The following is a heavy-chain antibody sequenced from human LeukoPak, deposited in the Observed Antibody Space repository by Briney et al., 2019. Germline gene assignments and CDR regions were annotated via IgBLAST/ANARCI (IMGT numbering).Heavy chain of an antibody. CDR2: INPNSGGT. J-gene: IGHJ4*02. Sequence: ASVKVSCKASGYTFTGYYMHWVRQAPGQGLEWMGRINPNSGGTNYAQKFQGGVTMTRDTSISTAYMELSRLRSDDTAVYYCARGEGYCSGGSCYIFDYWGQGTLVTVSS. V-gene: IGHV1-2*06. D-gene: IGHD2-15*01. CDR1: GYTFTGYY. CDR3: ARGEGYCSGGSCYIFDY.